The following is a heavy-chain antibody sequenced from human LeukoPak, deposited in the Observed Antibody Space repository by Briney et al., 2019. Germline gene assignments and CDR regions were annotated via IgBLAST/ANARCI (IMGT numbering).Heavy chain of an antibody. CDR1: GVTFSTYW. Sequence: PAGSLCLSCAASGVTFSTYWMIWARQPPGKGLEWVANMEGNGSEKHYVDSVKGRCTISRDNARNSLFLQMNGLKPEDTAVYYCARPAYTAAYDLWGQGTMVTVSS. J-gene: IGHJ3*01. V-gene: IGHV3-7*01. CDR3: ARPAYTAAYDL. CDR2: MEGNGSEK. D-gene: IGHD3-16*01.